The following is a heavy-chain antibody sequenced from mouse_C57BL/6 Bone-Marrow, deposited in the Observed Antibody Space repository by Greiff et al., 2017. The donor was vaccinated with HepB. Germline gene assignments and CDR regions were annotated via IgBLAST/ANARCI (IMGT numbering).Heavy chain of an antibody. J-gene: IGHJ3*01. CDR3: VRSTMVTRGFAY. Sequence: EVKLVESGGGLVQPKGSLKLSCAASGFSFNTYAMNWVRQAPGKGLEWVARIRSKSNNYATYYADSVKDRFTISRDDSESMLYLQMNNLKTEDTAMYYCVRSTMVTRGFAYWGQGTLVTVSA. CDR2: IRSKSNNYAT. V-gene: IGHV10-1*01. D-gene: IGHD2-2*01. CDR1: GFSFNTYA.